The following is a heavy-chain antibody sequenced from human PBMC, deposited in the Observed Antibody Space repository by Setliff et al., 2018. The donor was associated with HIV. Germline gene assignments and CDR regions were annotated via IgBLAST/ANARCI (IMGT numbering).Heavy chain of an antibody. CDR1: GASTNAYF. Sequence: SETLSLTCYVSGASTNAYFLSWVRHPAGKGLEWIGHIYTSGITNHNPSLKSRVTMSLDTSKEQFSLRLRSVTAADTAIYYCAREPSPSQWQPLYFDVWGRGILVTVSS. V-gene: IGHV4-4*07. CDR3: AREPSPSQWQPLYFDV. CDR2: IYTSGIT. J-gene: IGHJ4*02. D-gene: IGHD6-19*01.